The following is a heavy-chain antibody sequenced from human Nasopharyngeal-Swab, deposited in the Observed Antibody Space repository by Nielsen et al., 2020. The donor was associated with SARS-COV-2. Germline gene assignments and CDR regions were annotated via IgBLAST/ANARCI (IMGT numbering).Heavy chain of an antibody. CDR2: ITGNGDTT. Sequence: GGSLRLSCAVSGLTISSTYMSWVRQAPGKGLEWVSTITGNGDTTYYADSVKGRFTISRDNSENTVYLQMNSLRAEDTALYHCARPLSRDSTWTTEANWFDPWGQGTLVTVSS. CDR1: GLTISSTY. CDR3: ARPLSRDSTWTTEANWFDP. D-gene: IGHD6-13*01. J-gene: IGHJ5*02. V-gene: IGHV3-23*01.